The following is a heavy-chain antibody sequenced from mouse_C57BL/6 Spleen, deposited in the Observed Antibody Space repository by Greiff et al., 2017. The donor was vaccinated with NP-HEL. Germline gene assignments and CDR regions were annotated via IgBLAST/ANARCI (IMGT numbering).Heavy chain of an antibody. Sequence: VQLQQPGAELVKPGASVKLSCKASGYTFTSYWMQWVKQRPGQGLEWIGEIDPSDSYTNYNQKFKGKATLTVDTSSSTAYMQLSSLTSEDSAVYYWALYYYGGAMDYWGQGTSVTVSS. D-gene: IGHD1-1*01. J-gene: IGHJ4*01. CDR2: IDPSDSYT. V-gene: IGHV1-50*01. CDR1: GYTFTSYW. CDR3: ALYYYGGAMDY.